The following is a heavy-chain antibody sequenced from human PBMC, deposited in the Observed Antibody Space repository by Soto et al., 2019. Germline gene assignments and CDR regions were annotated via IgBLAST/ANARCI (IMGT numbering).Heavy chain of an antibody. V-gene: IGHV1-2*02. J-gene: IGHJ4*02. Sequence: ASVKVSCKASGYTFIDYYLFWVRQAPGQGLEWVAWINPNNGATTYAQKFQGRVTMTRDTSIATVYLELTGLQSDDTAVYFCAKASSRWAGSLHSLDQGTVV. CDR3: AKASSRWAGSLHS. CDR1: GYTFIDYY. D-gene: IGHD6-13*01. CDR2: INPNNGAT.